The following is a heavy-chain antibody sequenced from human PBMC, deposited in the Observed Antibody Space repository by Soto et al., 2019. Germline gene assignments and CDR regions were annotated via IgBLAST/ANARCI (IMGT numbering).Heavy chain of an antibody. D-gene: IGHD5-18*01. CDR1: GYTFNTYY. CDR3: ARDPNGYKSGLRSRYHYGMDV. CDR2: INPSGGSA. Sequence: QVQLVQLGSEVKEPGASVKVSCKASGYTFNTYYIHWVRQAPGQGLEWMALINPSGGSATYAQRFQGRVTLTRDTSTSTVYMELSSLRSEDTALYYCARDPNGYKSGLRSRYHYGMDVWGQGTTVTVSS. J-gene: IGHJ6*02. V-gene: IGHV1-46*02.